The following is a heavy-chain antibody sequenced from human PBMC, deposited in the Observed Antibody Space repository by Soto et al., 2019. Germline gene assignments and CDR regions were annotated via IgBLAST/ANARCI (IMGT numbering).Heavy chain of an antibody. V-gene: IGHV3-74*01. J-gene: IGHJ6*03. CDR2: LNSDGTSA. CDR3: VRGSWQKYYIEV. D-gene: IGHD6-13*01. Sequence: EVQLVESGGGLVQPGGSLRLSCAASGFTFSSYWMHWVRQAPGKGLVWVSRLNSDGTSANYADSVKGRFTTSRDNAQNTVCLQMNGLRAEDTAVYYCVRGSWQKYYIEVWGKGTTVTVSS. CDR1: GFTFSSYW.